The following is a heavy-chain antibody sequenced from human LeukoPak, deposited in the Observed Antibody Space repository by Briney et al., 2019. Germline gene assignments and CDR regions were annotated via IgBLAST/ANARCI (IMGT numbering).Heavy chain of an antibody. CDR1: GGSISSYY. D-gene: IGHD5-18*01. J-gene: IGHJ4*02. Sequence: SETLSLTCTVSGGSISSYYWSWIRQPPGKGLERIGYIYYSGSTNYNPSLKSRVTISVGTSKNQFSLKLSSVTAADTAVYYCARSGYSAGFDYWGQGTLVTVSS. V-gene: IGHV4-59*01. CDR2: IYYSGST. CDR3: ARSGYSAGFDY.